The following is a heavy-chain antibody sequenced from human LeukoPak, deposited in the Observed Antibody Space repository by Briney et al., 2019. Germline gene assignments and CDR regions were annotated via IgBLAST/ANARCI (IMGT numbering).Heavy chain of an antibody. CDR2: IYTGGST. D-gene: IGHD3-22*01. J-gene: IGHJ4*02. Sequence: PGGSLRLLRSASGFTVNSNYLSRVRPAPGKGLEWVSGIYTGGSTLYADSVKGRFTISRDKSKNTLYLQMNNLRAEDTAVYYCARDNYFDSSGYYYGWGQGTLVTVSS. CDR1: GFTVNSNY. CDR3: ARDNYFDSSGYYYG. V-gene: IGHV3-53*01.